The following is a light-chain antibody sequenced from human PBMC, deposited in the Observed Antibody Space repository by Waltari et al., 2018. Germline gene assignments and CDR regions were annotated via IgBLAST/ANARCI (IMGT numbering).Light chain of an antibody. CDR3: VLYMSRDIL. J-gene: IGLJ3*02. CDR2: STN. V-gene: IGLV8-61*01. Sequence: SGYQQTPSQPPRVLIYSTNTRSSGGPGRCSGSSLGNKAALTITGAQADDEAAYYCVLYMSRDILFGGGTKLTVL.